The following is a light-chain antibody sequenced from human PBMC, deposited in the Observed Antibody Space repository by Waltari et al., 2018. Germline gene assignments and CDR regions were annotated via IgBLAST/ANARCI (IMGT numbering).Light chain of an antibody. V-gene: IGKV3-11*01. J-gene: IGKJ4*01. Sequence: EIVLTQSQVTLSLSPGGGATLSCRASQSVSVYLAWYQLKPGQAPSLLIYDASNRATGIPARFSGSGSGTDFTLTISSLEPEDFAVYYCQQRSNWPLTFGGGTKVDIK. CDR2: DAS. CDR1: QSVSVY. CDR3: QQRSNWPLT.